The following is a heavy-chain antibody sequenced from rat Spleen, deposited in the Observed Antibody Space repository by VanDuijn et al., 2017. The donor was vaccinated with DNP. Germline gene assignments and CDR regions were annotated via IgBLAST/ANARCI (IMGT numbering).Heavy chain of an antibody. CDR3: ATQRLGAAWFAY. J-gene: IGHJ3*01. Sequence: EVQLVESGGGLVQPGRSMKLSCAASGFTFSNSDMAWVGRAPTKGLEWVATITIRGGRTFYQDSVKARFTISGDNAKTTLYRKMDSLRSEDTATYYCATQRLGAAWFAYWGQGTLVTVSS. V-gene: IGHV5-25*01. CDR2: ITIRGGRT. D-gene: IGHD5-1*01. CDR1: GFTFSNSD.